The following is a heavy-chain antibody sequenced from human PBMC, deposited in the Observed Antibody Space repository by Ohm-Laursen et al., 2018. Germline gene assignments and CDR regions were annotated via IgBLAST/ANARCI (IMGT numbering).Heavy chain of an antibody. V-gene: IGHV3-21*06. Sequence: SLRLSCAAPGFIFSSYAMNWVRQAPGKGLEWVSSISSSSSYIYYADSVKGRFTISRDNAKNSLYLQMNGLRAEDTAVYYCVRDRRGGSIDLRAGGQGTLVTVSS. CDR2: ISSSSSYI. D-gene: IGHD6-6*01. J-gene: IGHJ4*02. CDR1: GFIFSSYA. CDR3: VRDRRGGSIDLRA.